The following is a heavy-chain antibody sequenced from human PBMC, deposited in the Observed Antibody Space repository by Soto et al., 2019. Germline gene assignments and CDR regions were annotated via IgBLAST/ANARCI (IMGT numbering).Heavy chain of an antibody. V-gene: IGHV1-2*02. CDR2: INPNSRGT. CDR1: GYTFTDYF. Sequence: PGASVKVSCKASGYTFTDYFIHWVRQAPGQGFEWMGWINPNSRGTNYAPKFQGRVTMTRDTSNSTAYMELRGLRSDDTAVYYCARVTLKAGNWFDPWGQGTLVTVSS. J-gene: IGHJ5*02. CDR3: ARVTLKAGNWFDP.